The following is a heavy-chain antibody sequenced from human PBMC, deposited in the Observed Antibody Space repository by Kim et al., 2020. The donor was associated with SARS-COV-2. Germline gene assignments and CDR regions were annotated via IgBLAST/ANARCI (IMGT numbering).Heavy chain of an antibody. CDR2: IYYSGTT. CDR1: SGSISSGSYY. V-gene: IGHV4-39*01. D-gene: IGHD3-9*01. CDR3: ARHGKFDDILTYYNPHFDY. J-gene: IGHJ4*02. Sequence: SETLSLTCTVSSGSISSGSYYWGWIRQPPGKGLEWIGSIYYSGTTYYNSPLKSRVTISVDTSKNQFSLKLSYVTAADTAVYFCARHGKFDDILTYYNPHFDYWGQGTLAT.